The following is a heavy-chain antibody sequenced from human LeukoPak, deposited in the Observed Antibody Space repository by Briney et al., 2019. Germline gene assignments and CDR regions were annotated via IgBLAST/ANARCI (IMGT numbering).Heavy chain of an antibody. J-gene: IGHJ4*02. CDR3: ARYHNYAFDN. D-gene: IGHD1-1*01. CDR1: GFPFIEYS. Sequence: GGSLRLSCTASGFPFIEYSMNWVRQAPGKGLEWISYIGIDSGNTKYADSVGGRFTISADKAKNSLYLQMNSLRVEDTAVYYCARYHNYAFDNWGQGTLVSVAS. V-gene: IGHV3-48*01. CDR2: IGIDSGNT.